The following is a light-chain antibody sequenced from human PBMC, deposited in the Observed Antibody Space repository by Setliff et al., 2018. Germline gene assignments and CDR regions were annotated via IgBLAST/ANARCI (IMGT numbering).Light chain of an antibody. V-gene: IGKV3-20*01. CDR3: QQYGSSPYA. J-gene: IGKJ2*01. CDR2: GAS. CDR1: QSVSSNY. Sequence: EIVLTQSPGTLSLSSGERATLSCRASQSVSSNYLAWYQQKPGQAPRLLIYGASSRASGIPDRFSGSGSGTDFTLTISRLEPEDFAIYYCQQYGSSPYAFGQGPRWIS.